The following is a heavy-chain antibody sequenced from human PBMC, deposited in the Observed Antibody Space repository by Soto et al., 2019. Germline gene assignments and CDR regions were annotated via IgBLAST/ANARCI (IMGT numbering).Heavy chain of an antibody. V-gene: IGHV4-34*01. Sequence: SETLPLTCAVYGGSFSGYYWSWIRQPPGKGLEWIGEINHSGSTNYNPSLKSRVTISVDTSKNQFSLKLSSVTAADTAVYYCARGNRIPINTFPTFDYWGQGTLVTVSS. J-gene: IGHJ4*02. D-gene: IGHD3-10*01. CDR2: INHSGST. CDR1: GGSFSGYY. CDR3: ARGNRIPINTFPTFDY.